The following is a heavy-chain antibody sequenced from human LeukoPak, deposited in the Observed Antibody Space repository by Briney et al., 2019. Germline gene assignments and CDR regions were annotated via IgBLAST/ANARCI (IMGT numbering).Heavy chain of an antibody. CDR3: TRGSYLAAFDI. V-gene: IGHV3-74*01. CDR2: IVRDGSTT. Sequence: GGSLRLSCAASGFTFGGYWMHWVRQAPGKGLVWVSRIVRDGSTTIYADSVKGRFTISRDNAKNTLYLQMNSLRAEDTAIYYCTRGSYLAAFDIWGQGTMVTVSS. J-gene: IGHJ3*02. CDR1: GFTFGGYW.